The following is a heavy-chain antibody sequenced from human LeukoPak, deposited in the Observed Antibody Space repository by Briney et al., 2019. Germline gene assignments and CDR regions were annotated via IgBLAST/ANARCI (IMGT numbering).Heavy chain of an antibody. CDR3: ARLPFWSGYSYYYYMDV. D-gene: IGHD3-3*01. Sequence: PSETLSLTCAVYGGSFSGYYWSWIRRPPGKGLEWIGEINHSGSTNYNPSLKSRVTISVDTSKNQFSLKLSSVTAADTAVYYCARLPFWSGYSYYYYMDVWGKGTTVTVSS. CDR2: INHSGST. V-gene: IGHV4-34*01. J-gene: IGHJ6*03. CDR1: GGSFSGYY.